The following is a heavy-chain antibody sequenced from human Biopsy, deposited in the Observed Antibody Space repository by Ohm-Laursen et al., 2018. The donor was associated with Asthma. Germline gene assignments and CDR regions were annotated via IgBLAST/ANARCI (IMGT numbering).Heavy chain of an antibody. Sequence: SLRLSCAASGFTFGDYCMSWVRQVPGQGLEWVANIKHDGSEKNHVDSLKGRFTISRDNAKNLLFLQMNSLRAEDTAVYYCAKDPRIYGDNVAGMDVWGQGTAVNVSS. CDR3: AKDPRIYGDNVAGMDV. J-gene: IGHJ6*02. CDR2: IKHDGSEK. V-gene: IGHV3-7*01. CDR1: GFTFGDYC. D-gene: IGHD4-17*01.